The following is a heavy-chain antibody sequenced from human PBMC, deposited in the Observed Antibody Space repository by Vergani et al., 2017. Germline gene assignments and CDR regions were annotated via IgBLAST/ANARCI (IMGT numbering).Heavy chain of an antibody. CDR1: GYTFTSYD. J-gene: IGHJ6*03. CDR3: ARARSGRGAAGTPHPKVYYMDV. V-gene: IGHV1-8*01. D-gene: IGHD6-13*01. Sequence: QVQLVQSGAEVKKPGASVKVSCKASGYTFTSYDINWVRQATGQGLEWMGWMNPNSGNTGYAQKFQGRVTMTRNTSISTAYMELSSLRSEDTAVYYCARARSGRGAAGTPHPKVYYMDVWGKGTTVTVSS. CDR2: MNPNSGNT.